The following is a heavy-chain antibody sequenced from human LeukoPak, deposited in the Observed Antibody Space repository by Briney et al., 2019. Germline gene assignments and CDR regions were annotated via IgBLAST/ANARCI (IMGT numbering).Heavy chain of an antibody. V-gene: IGHV1-2*02. CDR2: INPNSGGT. CDR1: GYTFTGYY. CDR3: ARLAGDSSGYSGYYYYYMDV. D-gene: IGHD3-22*01. Sequence: ASVKVSCKASGYTFTGYYMHWVRQAPGQGLEWMGWINPNSGGTNYAQKFQGRVTMTRDTSISTAYMELSRLRSDDTAVYYCARLAGDSSGYSGYYYYYMDVWGKGTTVTVSS. J-gene: IGHJ6*03.